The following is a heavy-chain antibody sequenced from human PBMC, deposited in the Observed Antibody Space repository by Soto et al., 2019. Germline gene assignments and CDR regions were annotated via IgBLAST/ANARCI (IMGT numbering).Heavy chain of an antibody. Sequence: ASVKVSCKASGYTFTSHGISWVRQAPGQELEWMGWISAYNGNTNYAQKLQGRVTMTTDTSTSTAYMELRSLRSDDTAVYYCAREKFGVVRGVIGYYYYGMDVWGQGTTVTVSS. J-gene: IGHJ6*02. CDR2: ISAYNGNT. CDR3: AREKFGVVRGVIGYYYYGMDV. V-gene: IGHV1-18*04. D-gene: IGHD3-10*01. CDR1: GYTFTSHG.